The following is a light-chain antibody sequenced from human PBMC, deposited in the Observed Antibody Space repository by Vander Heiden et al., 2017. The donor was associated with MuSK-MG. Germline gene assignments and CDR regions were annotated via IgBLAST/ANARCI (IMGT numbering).Light chain of an antibody. CDR3: QQSYTTPRT. V-gene: IGKV1-39*01. CDR2: AAS. J-gene: IGKJ2*01. Sequence: DIQMTQSPSSLSASVGDRVTITCRESHIISNYLNWYQWKPGRAPKFLIYAASSLQSGVPSRFSGSGSGTDFTLTISSLQPEDFTTYYCQQSYTTPRTFGQGTKLEIK. CDR1: HIISNY.